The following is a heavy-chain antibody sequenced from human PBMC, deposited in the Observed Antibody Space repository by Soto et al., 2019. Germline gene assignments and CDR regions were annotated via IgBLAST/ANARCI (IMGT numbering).Heavy chain of an antibody. CDR3: SRDAMVRGVSRGYYYYYGMDV. J-gene: IGHJ6*02. V-gene: IGHV3-21*01. Sequence: GGSLRLSCAASGFTFSSYSMNWVRQAPGKGLEWVSSISSSSSYIYYADSVKGRFTISRDNAKNSLYLQMNSLRAEDTAVYYCSRDAMVRGVSRGYYYYYGMDVWGQGTTVTVSS. CDR2: ISSSSSYI. CDR1: GFTFSSYS. D-gene: IGHD3-10*01.